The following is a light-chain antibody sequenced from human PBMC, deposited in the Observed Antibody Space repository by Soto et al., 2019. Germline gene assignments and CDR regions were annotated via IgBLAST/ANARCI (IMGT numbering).Light chain of an antibody. V-gene: IGLV2-14*03. J-gene: IGLJ3*02. CDR1: SSDIGGYNF. CDR3: NSYTTSGAIV. CDR2: DVA. Sequence: QSALTQPASVSGSPGQSITISCTGTSSDIGGYNFVSWYQQHPGNAPNLIIYDVASRPSGVSDRFSSSKSGNAASLTISGLQAEDEALYNCNSYTTSGAIVFGGGTKLTVL.